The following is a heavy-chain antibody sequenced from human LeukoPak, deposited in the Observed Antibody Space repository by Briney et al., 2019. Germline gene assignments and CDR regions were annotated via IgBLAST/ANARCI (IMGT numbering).Heavy chain of an antibody. Sequence: GGSLRLSCAASGFTFSSYGMHWVRQAPGKGLEWVAVIWYDGSNKYYADSVKGRFTISRDKSKKTLYLQMNSLRAEDTAVYYCVRETEAYGEWGQGTLVTVSS. V-gene: IGHV3-33*01. CDR2: IWYDGSNK. CDR1: GFTFSSYG. D-gene: IGHD4-17*01. J-gene: IGHJ4*02. CDR3: VRETEAYGE.